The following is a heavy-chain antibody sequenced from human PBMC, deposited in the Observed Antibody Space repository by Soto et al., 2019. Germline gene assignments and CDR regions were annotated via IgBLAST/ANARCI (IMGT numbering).Heavy chain of an antibody. CDR2: INRDGSKK. CDR1: GFTLSAYW. CDR3: ALDVSPGSGSLYRDDFDI. D-gene: IGHD3-10*01. Sequence: EVQLEESGGDLVQPGGSLRLSCAASGFTLSAYWMTWVRQAPGKGLEWVANINRDGSKKSYLDTVRGRFTISRDTVGNSLYLQMDSLRADDTALYSCALDVSPGSGSLYRDDFDIWGQGTVVTVSS. J-gene: IGHJ3*02. V-gene: IGHV3-7*05.